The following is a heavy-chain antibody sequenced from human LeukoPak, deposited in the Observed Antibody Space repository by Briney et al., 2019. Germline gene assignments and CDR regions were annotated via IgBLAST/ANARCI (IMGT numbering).Heavy chain of an antibody. J-gene: IGHJ4*02. Sequence: SETLCLTCAVSGASISGSNYYWGWIRQPPGKGLEWIGNIYSSGSTYYNASLQSRVTISIDTSKNQFSLRLNSVTAADTAMYYCAKSGGYGLIDYWGQGTRVTVSS. D-gene: IGHD1-26*01. V-gene: IGHV4-39*01. CDR2: IYSSGST. CDR1: GASISGSNYY. CDR3: AKSGGYGLIDY.